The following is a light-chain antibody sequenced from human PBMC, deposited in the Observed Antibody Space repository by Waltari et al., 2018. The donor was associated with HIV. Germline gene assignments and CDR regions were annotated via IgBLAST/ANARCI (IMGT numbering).Light chain of an antibody. CDR3: SSYAGSNIWV. CDR2: SDN. V-gene: IGLV1-44*01. J-gene: IGLJ3*02. CDR1: TSTIGTNS. Sequence: QSVLAQPPSASGTPGQRVTISCSGTTSTIGTNSVNWYQQLPGTAPKLLIFSDNQRPSGISNRFSGSKSGNTASLTISGLQAEDEAYYYCSSYAGSNIWVFGGGTKLTVL.